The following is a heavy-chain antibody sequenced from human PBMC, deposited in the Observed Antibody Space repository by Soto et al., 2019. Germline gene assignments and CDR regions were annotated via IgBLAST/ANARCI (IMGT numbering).Heavy chain of an antibody. Sequence: QVQLVQSGAEVKKPGSSVKVSCKASGGTFSSYAISWVRQAPGQGLEWMGDIIPIFSTTRHAQKFQGRVTITADESTTTAYMELNSLTSDDTAVYYGAGGEHASTWFYFDYWGQGTLVTVSS. CDR3: AGGEHASTWFYFDY. V-gene: IGHV1-69*01. J-gene: IGHJ4*02. CDR2: IIPIFSTT. CDR1: GGTFSSYA. D-gene: IGHD6-13*01.